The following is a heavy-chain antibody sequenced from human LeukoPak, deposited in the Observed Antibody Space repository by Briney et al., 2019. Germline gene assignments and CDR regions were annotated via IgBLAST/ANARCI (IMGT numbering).Heavy chain of an antibody. CDR1: GGSISSYF. CDR3: ARERGEEYSSGWYKRNYFDN. Sequence: PSETLSLTCTVSGGSISSYFWSWFRQPPGKGLEWIGYIYYSGSTYYNPSLESRVAISADMSKNQISLKLSSVTAADTALYYCARERGEEYSSGWYKRNYFDNWGQGTRVTVSS. CDR2: IYYSGST. D-gene: IGHD6-19*01. J-gene: IGHJ4*02. V-gene: IGHV4-59*12.